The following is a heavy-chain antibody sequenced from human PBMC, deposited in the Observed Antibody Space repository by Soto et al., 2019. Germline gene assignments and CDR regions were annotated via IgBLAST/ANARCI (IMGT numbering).Heavy chain of an antibody. CDR2: ISAYNGNT. Sequence: ASVKVSCKASGYTFTSYGISWVRQAPGQGLEWMGWISAYNGNTNYAQKLQGRVTMTTDTSTSTAYTELRSLRSDDTAVYYCARGDYDFWSGHNYYYYGMDVWGQGTTVTVSS. CDR1: GYTFTSYG. V-gene: IGHV1-18*01. CDR3: ARGDYDFWSGHNYYYYGMDV. J-gene: IGHJ6*02. D-gene: IGHD3-3*01.